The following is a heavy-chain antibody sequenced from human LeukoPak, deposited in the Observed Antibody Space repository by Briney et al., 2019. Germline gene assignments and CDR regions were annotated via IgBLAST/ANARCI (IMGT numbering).Heavy chain of an antibody. J-gene: IGHJ4*02. D-gene: IGHD3-10*01. CDR1: GYTFTSYA. V-gene: IGHV1-3*01. Sequence: ASVKVSCKASGYTFTSYAMHWVRQAPGQRLEWMGWINAGNGNTKYSQKFQGRVTITRDTSASTAYMELSSLRSEDTAVYYCARGGSGSYYTHDYWGQGTPVTVSS. CDR2: INAGNGNT. CDR3: ARGGSGSYYTHDY.